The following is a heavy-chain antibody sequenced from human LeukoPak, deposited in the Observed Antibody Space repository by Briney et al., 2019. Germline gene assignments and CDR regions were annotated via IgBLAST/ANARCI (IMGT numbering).Heavy chain of an antibody. CDR2: IYYSGSA. CDR3: ARVNYGSATKEDY. D-gene: IGHD3-10*01. V-gene: IGHV4-31*03. CDR1: GGSISSVGYY. Sequence: SDTLSFTCTVSGGSISSVGYYWSWIRQHPGKGLEWIGYIYYSGSAYYNPSLKSRVTISVDTSENQFSLKLSSVTAADTAVYYCARVNYGSATKEDYWGQGTLVTVSS. J-gene: IGHJ4*02.